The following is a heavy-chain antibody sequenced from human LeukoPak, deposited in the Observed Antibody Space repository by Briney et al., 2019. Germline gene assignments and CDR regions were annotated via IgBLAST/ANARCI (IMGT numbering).Heavy chain of an antibody. CDR1: GFTVSSNY. CDR3: ARGGTYYDSSGYYYGLGY. CDR2: IYSGGST. V-gene: IGHV3-53*01. D-gene: IGHD3-22*01. Sequence: PGGSLRLSCAASGFTVSSNYMSWVRQAPGKGLEWVSVIYSGGSTYYADSVKGRFTISRDNSKNTLYLQMNSLRAEDTAVYYCARGGTYYDSSGYYYGLGYWGQGTLVTVSS. J-gene: IGHJ4*02.